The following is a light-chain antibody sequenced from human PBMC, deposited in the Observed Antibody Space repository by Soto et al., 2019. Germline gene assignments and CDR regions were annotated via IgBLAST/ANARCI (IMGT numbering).Light chain of an antibody. J-gene: IGKJ1*01. Sequence: DIQMTHSPSSLSASFGDRITITFRASQSISRYLNWYQHKPGKAPKLLINAASSLERGVPSRFSGGGSGTDFTLNISSLQPDDFATYYCQQNYRATPWTFGQGTKVEI. CDR2: AAS. CDR3: QQNYRATPWT. CDR1: QSISRY. V-gene: IGKV1-39*01.